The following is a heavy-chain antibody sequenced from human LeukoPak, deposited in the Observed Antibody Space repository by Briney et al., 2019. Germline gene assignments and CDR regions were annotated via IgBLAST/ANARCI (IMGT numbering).Heavy chain of an antibody. CDR2: ISGSGGST. Sequence: PGGSLRLSCAASGFTFSSYAMSWVRQAPGKGLEWVSAISGSGGSTYYADSVKGRFTISRDNSKNTLYLQMNSLRAEDTAVYYCAKGPPIYSNYGGDFDYWGQGTLVTVSS. V-gene: IGHV3-23*01. CDR3: AKGPPIYSNYGGDFDY. CDR1: GFTFSSYA. D-gene: IGHD4-11*01. J-gene: IGHJ4*02.